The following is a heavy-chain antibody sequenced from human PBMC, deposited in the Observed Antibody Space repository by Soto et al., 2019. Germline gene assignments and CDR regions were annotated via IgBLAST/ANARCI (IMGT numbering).Heavy chain of an antibody. J-gene: IGHJ4*02. CDR1: EFTSSSHS. Sequence: PGGSLRLSCAASEFTSSSHSMNWVRQAPGKGLEWVSSISSSSSYIYYADSVKGRFTISRDNAKNSLYLQMNSLRAEDTAVYYCARYEGVIVAFDYWGQGTLVTVSS. V-gene: IGHV3-21*01. CDR2: ISSSSSYI. D-gene: IGHD3-16*02. CDR3: ARYEGVIVAFDY.